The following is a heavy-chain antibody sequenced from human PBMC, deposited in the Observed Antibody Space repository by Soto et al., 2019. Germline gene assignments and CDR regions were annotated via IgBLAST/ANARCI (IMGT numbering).Heavy chain of an antibody. CDR3: ARGNCSGGSCYSWSAFDI. Sequence: QVQLVQSGAEVKNPGSSVKVSCKASGGTFSSYTISWVRQAPGQGLEWMGRIIPILGIANYAQKFQGRVTITADKSTSTAYMELSSLRSEDTAVYYCARGNCSGGSCYSWSAFDIWGQGTMVTVSS. CDR1: GGTFSSYT. V-gene: IGHV1-69*02. CDR2: IIPILGIA. J-gene: IGHJ3*02. D-gene: IGHD2-15*01.